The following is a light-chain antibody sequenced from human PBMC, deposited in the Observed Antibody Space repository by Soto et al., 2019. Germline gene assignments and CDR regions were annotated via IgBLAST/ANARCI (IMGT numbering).Light chain of an antibody. V-gene: IGLV2-14*01. CDR1: SSDVGGYNY. CDR2: DVS. J-gene: IGLJ1*01. Sequence: QSVLTQPASVSGSPGQSITISRTGTSSDVGGYNYVSWYQQHPGKAPKLMIYDVSNRPSGVSNRFSGSKSGNTASLTISGLQAEDEADYYCSSYTSSSKVFGTGTKVTVL. CDR3: SSYTSSSKV.